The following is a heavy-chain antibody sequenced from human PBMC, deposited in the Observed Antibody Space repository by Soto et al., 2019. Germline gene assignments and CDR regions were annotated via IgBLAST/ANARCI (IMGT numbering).Heavy chain of an antibody. CDR1: GGSFSGYY. D-gene: IGHD3-10*01. CDR3: ARGLRVLWFGELFFNYGMDV. CDR2: INHSGST. J-gene: IGHJ6*02. V-gene: IGHV4-34*01. Sequence: PSETLSLTCAVYGGSFSGYYWSWIRQPPGKGLEWIGDINHSGSTNYNPSLKSRVTISVDTSKNQFSLKLSSVTAADTAVYYCARGLRVLWFGELFFNYGMDVWGQGTTVTVSS.